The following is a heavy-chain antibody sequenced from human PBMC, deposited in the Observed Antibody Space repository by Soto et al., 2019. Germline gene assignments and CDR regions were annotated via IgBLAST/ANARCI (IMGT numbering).Heavy chain of an antibody. CDR3: AANSCSRTSCFYFDY. Sequence: EVHLVETGGGLVQPGGSLRLSCAASGFTFSHYGMHWVRQAPGKGLEYVSAIDGDVSRGTYYANSVKGRFTISRDNSKNTLFLQMGSLRPEDMDVYYCAANSCSRTSCFYFDYWGQGALVTVSS. D-gene: IGHD2-2*01. V-gene: IGHV3-64*01. CDR1: GFTFSHYG. J-gene: IGHJ4*02. CDR2: IDGDVSRGT.